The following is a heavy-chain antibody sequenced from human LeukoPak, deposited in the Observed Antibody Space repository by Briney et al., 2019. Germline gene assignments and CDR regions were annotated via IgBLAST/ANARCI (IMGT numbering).Heavy chain of an antibody. V-gene: IGHV3-74*01. CDR2: TNPDGSSS. Sequence: GGSLRLSCAASGFTFSSYWMHWVRQAPGKGLVWVSRTNPDGSSSTYGDSVEGRFTISRDNAKNTLYLQMNSLRAEDTAVYYCARDTDFGDVWGKGTAVTVSS. J-gene: IGHJ6*04. D-gene: IGHD3-3*01. CDR3: ARDTDFGDV. CDR1: GFTFSSYW.